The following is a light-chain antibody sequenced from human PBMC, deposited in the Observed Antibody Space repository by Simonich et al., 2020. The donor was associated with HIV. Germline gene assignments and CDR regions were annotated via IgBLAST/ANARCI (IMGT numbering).Light chain of an antibody. CDR3: QQRSNYT. CDR1: QSVNSY. J-gene: IGKJ2*01. V-gene: IGKV3-11*01. Sequence: EIVLTQFPATLSLSPGERATLSCRASQSVNSYLAWYQQKPGQAPRLLIYDASNRATGIPARCSGSGSGTDFTLTISSLEPEDFAVYYCQQRSNYTFGQGTKLEIK. CDR2: DAS.